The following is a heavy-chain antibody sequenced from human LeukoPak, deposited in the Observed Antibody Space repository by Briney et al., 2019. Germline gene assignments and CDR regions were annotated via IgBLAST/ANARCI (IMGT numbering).Heavy chain of an antibody. Sequence: PAASVKVSCKGSGYSFTSYWIGWVRQMPGKGLEWMGIIYPGDSDTRYSPSFQGQVTISADKSISTAYLQWSSLKASDTAMYYCARPVVPAANAFDIWGQGTMVTVSS. CDR1: GYSFTSYW. V-gene: IGHV5-51*03. CDR3: ARPVVPAANAFDI. D-gene: IGHD2-2*01. J-gene: IGHJ3*02. CDR2: IYPGDSDT.